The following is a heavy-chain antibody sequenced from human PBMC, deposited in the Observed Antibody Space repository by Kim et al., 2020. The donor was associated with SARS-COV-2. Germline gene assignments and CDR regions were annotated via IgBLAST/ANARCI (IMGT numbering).Heavy chain of an antibody. CDR3: ARTFDY. J-gene: IGHJ4*02. V-gene: IGHV3-53*01. CDR2: SGRSN. Sequence: SGRSNYTAASLKDRSPIPRDTSTNTLYLQMNSLGAEDTAVYYCARTFDYWGQGTLVTVSS.